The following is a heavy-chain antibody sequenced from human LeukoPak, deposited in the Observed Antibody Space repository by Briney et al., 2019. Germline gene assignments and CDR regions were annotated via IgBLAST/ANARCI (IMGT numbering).Heavy chain of an antibody. J-gene: IGHJ4*02. CDR1: GGSISSYY. CDR3: ARFRYSSGWYAGGYLDY. V-gene: IGHV4-59*01. D-gene: IGHD6-19*01. CDR2: IYYSGST. Sequence: SETLSLTCTVSGGSISSYYWSWIRQPPGKGLEWIGYIYYSGSTNYNPSLKSRVTISVDTSKNQFSLKLSSVTAADTAVYYCARFRYSSGWYAGGYLDYWGQGTLVTVSS.